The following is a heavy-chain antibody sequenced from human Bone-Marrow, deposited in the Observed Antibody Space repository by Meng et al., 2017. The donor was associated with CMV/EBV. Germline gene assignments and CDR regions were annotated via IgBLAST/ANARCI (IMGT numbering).Heavy chain of an antibody. J-gene: IGHJ6*01. D-gene: IGHD3-3*01. V-gene: IGHV3-48*03. CDR3: AREREWVHYYYGMDV. Sequence: GESLKISCAASGFTFSSYEMNWVRQAPGKGLEWVSYISSSGSTIYYADSVKGRFTISRDNAKNSLYLQMNSLRAEDTAVYYCAREREWVHYYYGMDVWGQGNTVTGSS. CDR2: ISSSGSTI. CDR1: GFTFSSYE.